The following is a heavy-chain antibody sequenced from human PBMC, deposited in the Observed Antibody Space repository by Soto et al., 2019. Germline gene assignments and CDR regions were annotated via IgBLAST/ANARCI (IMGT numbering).Heavy chain of an antibody. CDR3: ARGNWNYYYGMDV. J-gene: IGHJ6*02. V-gene: IGHV3-7*01. D-gene: IGHD1-20*01. CDR2: IKPDGSEQ. Sequence: GGSLRLSCAASEFTFDKYYMTWVRQAPGKGPEWVANIKPDGSEQYYVDSVKGRFTISRDNANNSLYLQMNSLRAEDTAVYFCARGNWNYYYGMDVWGQGTTVTVSS. CDR1: EFTFDKYY.